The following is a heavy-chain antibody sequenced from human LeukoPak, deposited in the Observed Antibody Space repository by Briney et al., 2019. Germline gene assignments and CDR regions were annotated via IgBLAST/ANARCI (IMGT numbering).Heavy chain of an antibody. CDR2: IKQDGSEK. CDR1: GFTFSSYW. D-gene: IGHD6-19*01. CDR3: AREFQAPWYSSGWGGVWFDP. J-gene: IGHJ5*02. Sequence: GGSLRLSCAASGFTFSSYWMSWVRQAPGKGLEWVANIKQDGSEKYYVDSVKGRFTISRDNAKNSLYLQMNSLRAEDTAVYYCAREFQAPWYSSGWGGVWFDPWGQGTLVTVSS. V-gene: IGHV3-7*01.